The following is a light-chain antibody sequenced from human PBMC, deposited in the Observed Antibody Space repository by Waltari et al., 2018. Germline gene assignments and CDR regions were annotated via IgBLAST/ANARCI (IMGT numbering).Light chain of an antibody. CDR1: SSDLGGYNY. J-gene: IGLJ2*01. Sequence: QSALTQPASVSGSPGQPITISCTGTSSDLGGYNYVSWYQQHPGKAPKLMIYDVSKRPSGVSNRFSGSKSGNTASLTISGLQAEDEADYYCCSHAGSSTLVFGGGTKLTVL. V-gene: IGLV2-23*02. CDR3: CSHAGSSTLV. CDR2: DVS.